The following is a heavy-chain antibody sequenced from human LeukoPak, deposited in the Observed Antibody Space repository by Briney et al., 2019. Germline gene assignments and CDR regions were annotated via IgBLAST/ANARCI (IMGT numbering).Heavy chain of an antibody. J-gene: IGHJ4*02. CDR2: MNPNSGNT. CDR3: ARRDCSGGTCRTRVFDY. CDR1: GYTFTSYG. Sequence: ASVKLSCKASGYTFTSYGINWVRQAAGQGLEWMGWMNPNSGNTGYAQKFQGRVTITRNTSIDTAYMEVSSLRSEDTAVYYCARRDCSGGTCRTRVFDYWGQGTLVTVSS. D-gene: IGHD2-15*01. V-gene: IGHV1-8*01.